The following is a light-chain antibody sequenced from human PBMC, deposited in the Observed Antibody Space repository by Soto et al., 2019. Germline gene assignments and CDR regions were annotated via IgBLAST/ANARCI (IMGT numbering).Light chain of an antibody. CDR3: RQYNNCPPCT. CDR2: DAX. CDR1: HSGGGN. J-gene: IGKJ1*01. Sequence: VVMKSPAALPVSPGGRATLFXRFSHSGGGNLTWFQQKAGQXPRLLXXDAXTRATAIPARLSGSGSGEEFTLNISSLQSEEFVAVYCRQYNNCPPCTFGQGTKVDIK. V-gene: IGKV3D-15*02.